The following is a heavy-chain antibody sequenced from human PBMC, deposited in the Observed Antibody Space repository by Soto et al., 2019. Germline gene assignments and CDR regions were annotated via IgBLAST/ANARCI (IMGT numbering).Heavy chain of an antibody. J-gene: IGHJ4*02. V-gene: IGHV3-64*01. D-gene: IGHD4-17*01. CDR1: GFSFSNHH. CDR3: ARVRKTYGDYDY. CDR2: ISANGGTI. Sequence: EVQLVESGGGLVQPGGSLRLSCAGSGFSFSNHHMHWVRQAPGKGLEYVSGISANGGTIYYANSVKGRFTISRDNSKNTLFLQMGDLRKEDMAVYYCARVRKTYGDYDYWGQGTLVTVSS.